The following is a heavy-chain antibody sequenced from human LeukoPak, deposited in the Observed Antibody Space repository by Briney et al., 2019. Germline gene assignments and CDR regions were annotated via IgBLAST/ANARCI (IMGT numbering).Heavy chain of an antibody. CDR3: ASRPPSHKSSSSFGNWFDL. CDR2: IIPIFGTA. CDR1: GGTFSSYA. J-gene: IGHJ5*02. Sequence: GASVKVSCKASGGTFSSYAISWVRQAPGQGLEWMGGIIPIFGTANYAQKFQGRVTITTDESTSTAYMELSSLRSEDTAVYYCASRPPSHKSSSSFGNWFDLWGQGTLVTVSS. V-gene: IGHV1-69*05. D-gene: IGHD2-2*01.